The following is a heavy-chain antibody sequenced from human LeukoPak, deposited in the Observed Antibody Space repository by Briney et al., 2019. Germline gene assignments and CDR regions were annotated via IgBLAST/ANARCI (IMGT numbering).Heavy chain of an antibody. V-gene: IGHV3-72*01. CDR2: SRNKANSYST. D-gene: IGHD1-26*01. CDR3: AKIWMGATETSAS. CDR1: GFTFSDHY. J-gene: IGHJ5*02. Sequence: GGSLRLSCAAWGFTFSDHYMEWVRQAPGKGLEWVGRSRNKANSYSTEYAASVKGRFTISRDDSKNSLYLQMNSLKTEDTAVYYSAKIWMGATETSASWCQGTLVTVSS.